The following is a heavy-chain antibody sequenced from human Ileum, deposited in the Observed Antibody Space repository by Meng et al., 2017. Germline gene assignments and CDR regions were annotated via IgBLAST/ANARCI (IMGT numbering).Heavy chain of an antibody. D-gene: IGHD3-10*02. CDR3: ARADYVRYFDL. J-gene: IGHJ2*01. CDR1: GGSIESNNW. CDR2: VYHSGST. V-gene: IGHV4-4*02. Sequence: QVTLQDSGQGMVTPSETLSLTCAVSGGSIESNNWWTWIRQPPGQGLEWIGEVYHSGSTHYNPSLQSRVTISIDNSKNRFSLGLNSVTAADTAIYYCARADYVRYFDLWGRGTLVTVSS.